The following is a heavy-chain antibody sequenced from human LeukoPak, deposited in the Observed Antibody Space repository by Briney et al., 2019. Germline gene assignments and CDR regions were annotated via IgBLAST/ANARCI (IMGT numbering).Heavy chain of an antibody. CDR2: ISSSSSYI. D-gene: IGHD3-3*01. Sequence: GGSLRLSCAASGFTFSSYSMNWVRQAPGKGLEWVSSISSSSSYIYYADSVKGRFTISRDNAKNSLYLQMNSPRAEDTAVYYCARDMYYDFWSGYSPYYYGMDVWGQGTTVTVSS. CDR1: GFTFSSYS. V-gene: IGHV3-21*01. J-gene: IGHJ6*02. CDR3: ARDMYYDFWSGYSPYYYGMDV.